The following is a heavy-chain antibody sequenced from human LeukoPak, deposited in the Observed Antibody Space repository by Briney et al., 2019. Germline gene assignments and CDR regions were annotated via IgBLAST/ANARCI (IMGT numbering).Heavy chain of an antibody. Sequence: ASVKVSCKASGYTFTSYYMHWVRQAPGQGLEWMGIINPSGGSTSYAQKFQGRVTMTRDTSTSTVYMELSSLRSEDTAVYYCARGVTAAAKNYYYGMDVWGKGTTVTVSS. D-gene: IGHD6-13*01. CDR1: GYTFTSYY. V-gene: IGHV1-46*01. CDR3: ARGVTAAAKNYYYGMDV. CDR2: INPSGGST. J-gene: IGHJ6*04.